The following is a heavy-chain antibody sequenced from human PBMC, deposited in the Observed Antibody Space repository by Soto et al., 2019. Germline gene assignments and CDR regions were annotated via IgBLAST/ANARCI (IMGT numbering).Heavy chain of an antibody. CDR2: INPSGGST. CDR3: ARDYISPQSTVHSFDY. CDR1: GYTFTSYY. J-gene: IGHJ4*02. D-gene: IGHD3-9*01. Sequence: ASVKVSCKASGYTFTSYYMHWVRQAPGQGLEWMGIINPSGGSTSYAQKFQGRVTMTRDTSTSTVYMELSSLRSEDTAVYYCARDYISPQSTVHSFDYWGQGTLVTVSS. V-gene: IGHV1-46*01.